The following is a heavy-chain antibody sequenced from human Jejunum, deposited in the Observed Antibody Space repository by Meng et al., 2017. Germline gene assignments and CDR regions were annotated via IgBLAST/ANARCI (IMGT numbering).Heavy chain of an antibody. CDR1: GFTFSRYG. J-gene: IGHJ4*02. V-gene: IGHV3-33*01. CDR3: VRLKWDLKLGEAFDT. Sequence: GGPLRLSCAASGFTFSRYGMHWVRRAPGKGLEWLAFIWNDGNNQYYADSVKGRFTISRDNSKKTLFLQMNSLTAEDTAVYYCVRLKWDLKLGEAFDTWGQGTMVTVSS. CDR2: IWNDGNNQ. D-gene: IGHD1-26*01.